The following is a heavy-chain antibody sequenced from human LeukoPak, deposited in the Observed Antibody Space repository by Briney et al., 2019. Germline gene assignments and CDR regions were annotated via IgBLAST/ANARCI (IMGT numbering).Heavy chain of an antibody. CDR3: ARKNDFDI. D-gene: IGHD2/OR15-2a*01. J-gene: IGHJ3*02. CDR1: GGSISSDH. Sequence: SGTLSLTCTVSGGSISSDHWNWIRQPPGKGLEWIGCIYNSGSTYYYPSLKSRVTISVDMSKSQFSLRLTSVTAADTAVYYCARKNDFDIWGQGTLVTVSS. V-gene: IGHV4-59*01. CDR2: IYNSGST.